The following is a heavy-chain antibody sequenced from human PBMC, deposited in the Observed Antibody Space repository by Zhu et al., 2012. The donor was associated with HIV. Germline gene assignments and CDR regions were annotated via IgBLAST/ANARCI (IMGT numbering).Heavy chain of an antibody. V-gene: IGHV4-30-4*08. CDR2: IYYSGST. Sequence: QVQLQESGPGLVKPSQTLSLTCTVSGGSISSGDYYWSWIRQPPGKGLEWIGYIYYSGSTYYNPSLKSRVTISVDTSKNQFSLKLSSVTAADTAVYYCARDVQTRMYYYDSSGYHPDAFDIWGQGTMVTVXS. D-gene: IGHD3-22*01. CDR3: ARDVQTRMYYYDSSGYHPDAFDI. CDR1: GGSISSGDYY. J-gene: IGHJ3*02.